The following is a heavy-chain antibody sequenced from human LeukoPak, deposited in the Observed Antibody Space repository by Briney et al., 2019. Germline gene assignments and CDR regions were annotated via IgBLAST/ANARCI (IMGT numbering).Heavy chain of an antibody. Sequence: GGSLRLSCAASGFTFSIYSMNWVRQAPGKGLEWLAFITSSSNYIYYADSVKGRFTISRDNVQNSLYLQMNSLRAEDTAMYYCARDRGYFDNWGQGTLVTVSS. V-gene: IGHV3-21*01. J-gene: IGHJ4*02. CDR1: GFTFSIYS. CDR3: ARDRGYFDN. CDR2: ITSSSNYI.